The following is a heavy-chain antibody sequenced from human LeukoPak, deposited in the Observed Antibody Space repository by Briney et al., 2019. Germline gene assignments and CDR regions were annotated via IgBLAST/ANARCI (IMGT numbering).Heavy chain of an antibody. CDR1: GFTFSSYG. D-gene: IGHD2-21*01. V-gene: IGHV3-23*01. CDR3: AKDRAYPNDVFDI. J-gene: IGHJ3*02. Sequence: GGSLRLSCAASGFTFSSYGMSWVRQAPGKGLEWVSAISGSDGSTWYADSVRGRFTISRDTSKNTVFLQMNSLRADDTAVYYCAKDRAYPNDVFDIWGQGTMVTVSS. CDR2: ISGSDGST.